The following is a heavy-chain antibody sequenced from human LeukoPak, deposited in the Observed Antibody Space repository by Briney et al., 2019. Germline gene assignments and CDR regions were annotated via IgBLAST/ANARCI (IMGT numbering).Heavy chain of an antibody. J-gene: IGHJ4*02. CDR1: GFTFSSYA. CDR2: ISYDGSNK. Sequence: PGGSLRLSCAASGFTFSSYAMHWVRQAPGKGLEWVAVISYDGSNKYYADSVKGRFTISRDNSKNTLYLQMNSLRAEDTAVYYCARDLKMLYYYDSSGSFDYWGQGTLVTVSS. V-gene: IGHV3-30-3*01. D-gene: IGHD3-22*01. CDR3: ARDLKMLYYYDSSGSFDY.